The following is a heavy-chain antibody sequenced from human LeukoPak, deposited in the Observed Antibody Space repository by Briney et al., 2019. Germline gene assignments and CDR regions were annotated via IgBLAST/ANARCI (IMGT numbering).Heavy chain of an antibody. CDR2: IYYSGST. CDR1: GGFINSGGYY. J-gene: IGHJ5*02. CDR3: ARDLGGGLVGDNWFDP. D-gene: IGHD3-16*01. Sequence: SETLSLTCTASGGFINSGGYYWGWIRQYPGKGLEWIGYIYYSGSTYYNPSLESRVTISVDKSKNQFSLKLSSVTAADTAVYYCARDLGGGLVGDNWFDPWGQGTLVTVSS. V-gene: IGHV4-31*03.